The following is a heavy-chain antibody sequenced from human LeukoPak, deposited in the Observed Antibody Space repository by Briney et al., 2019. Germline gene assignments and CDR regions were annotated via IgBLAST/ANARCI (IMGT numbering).Heavy chain of an antibody. CDR2: IYHSGST. V-gene: IGHV4-4*02. J-gene: IGHJ5*02. D-gene: IGHD3-10*01. Sequence: SGTLSLTCAVSGGSISSSNWWSWVRQPPGKGLEWIGEIYHSGSTNYNPSLKRRVTISVDKSKNQFSLKLSSVTAADTAVYYCARDPLSYGSGSYYRRTGWFDPWGQGTLVTVSS. CDR1: GGSISSSNW. CDR3: ARDPLSYGSGSYYRRTGWFDP.